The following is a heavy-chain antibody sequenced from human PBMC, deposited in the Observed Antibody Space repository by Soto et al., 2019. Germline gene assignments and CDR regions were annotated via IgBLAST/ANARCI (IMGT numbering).Heavy chain of an antibody. CDR3: ARRDGYNSYPFEY. CDR2: IFWNDEK. Sequence: QITLKESGPTLVKPTQTLTLTCTFSGFSLSTSGVGVAWVRQPPGQALEWLAFIFWNDEKHYRPSLKSRVTITKDTYKTQAVLTMTNMDPTDKGTYYCARRDGYNSYPFEYWGQGALVTVSS. J-gene: IGHJ4*02. V-gene: IGHV2-5*01. CDR1: GFSLSTSGVG. D-gene: IGHD1-1*01.